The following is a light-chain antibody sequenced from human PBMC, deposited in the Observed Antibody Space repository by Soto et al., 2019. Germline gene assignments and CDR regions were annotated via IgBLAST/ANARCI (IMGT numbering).Light chain of an antibody. CDR1: SSDIGTYKY. CDR2: EVT. J-gene: IGLJ1*01. CDR3: RSYASSGTEV. Sequence: QSALTQPASVSGSPGQSITISCTGTSSDIGTYKYVSWFQHHPGKAPKLMIYEVTNRPSGISSRFSASKSGNTASLTISGLPAEDAADYYCRSYASSGTEVFGSGTKLTVL. V-gene: IGLV2-14*01.